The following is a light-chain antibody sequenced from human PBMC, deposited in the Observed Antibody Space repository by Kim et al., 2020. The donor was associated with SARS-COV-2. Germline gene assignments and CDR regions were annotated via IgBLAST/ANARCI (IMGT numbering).Light chain of an antibody. CDR1: KLEEIF. J-gene: IGLJ2*01. Sequence: SYELTQPPSVSVSPGQTANITCSGHKLEEIFVFWYQQKPGQSPVVVIWQDNRRPSGIPERFSGSNSGNTATLTISGTQAMDEADYYCQAWDSSTVVFGGGTQLTVL. V-gene: IGLV3-1*01. CDR2: QDN. CDR3: QAWDSSTVV.